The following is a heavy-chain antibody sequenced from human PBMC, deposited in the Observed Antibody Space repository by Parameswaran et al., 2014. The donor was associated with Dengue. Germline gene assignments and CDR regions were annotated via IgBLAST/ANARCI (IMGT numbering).Heavy chain of an antibody. D-gene: IGHD3-3*01. V-gene: IGHV4-34*01. CDR3: ARTIYDFWSGFKFDY. CDR1: GGSFSGYY. CDR2: INHSGST. J-gene: IGHJ4*02. Sequence: SETLSLTCAVYGGSFSGYYWSWIRQPPGKGLEWIGEINHSGSTNYNPSLKSRVTISVDTSKNQFSLKLSSVTAADTAVYYCARTIYDFWSGFKFDYWGQGTLVTVSS.